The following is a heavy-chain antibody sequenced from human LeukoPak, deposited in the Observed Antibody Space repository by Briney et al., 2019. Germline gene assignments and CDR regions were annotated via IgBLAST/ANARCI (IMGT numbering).Heavy chain of an antibody. CDR2: ISGSGDST. Sequence: PGGSLRLSCAASGFTFSSYAMSWVRQAPGKGLEWVSAISGSGDSTHYADSVKGRFTISRDNSKNTLYVQMNSLRAEDTAVYYCARALGTGYSSGWYPPQGLNLGTAYGMDVWGQGTTVTVSS. V-gene: IGHV3-23*01. J-gene: IGHJ6*02. CDR3: ARALGTGYSSGWYPPQGLNLGTAYGMDV. D-gene: IGHD6-19*01. CDR1: GFTFSSYA.